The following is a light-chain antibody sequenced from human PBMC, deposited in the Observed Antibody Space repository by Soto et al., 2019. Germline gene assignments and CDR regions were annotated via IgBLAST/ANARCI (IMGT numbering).Light chain of an antibody. CDR1: KNDIGVYDF. Sequence: QSALTQPPSASGSPGQSVTISCSGTKNDIGVYDFVSWYQHHPGKAPRLIIYEVVQRPSGVPDRFSGSKSGNTASLTVSGLQAADEADYFCQSYESRLSASVLFGGGTKLTVL. V-gene: IGLV2-8*01. J-gene: IGLJ3*02. CDR3: QSYESRLSASVL. CDR2: EVV.